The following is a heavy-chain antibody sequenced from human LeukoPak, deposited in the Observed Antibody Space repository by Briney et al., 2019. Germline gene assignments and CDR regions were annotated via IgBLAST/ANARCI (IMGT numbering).Heavy chain of an antibody. Sequence: GGSLRLSCTAFGFIVRRNHINWVRQAPGKGLEWVAVISYDGSNKYYADSVKGRFTISRDNSKNTLYLQMNSLRAEDTAVYYCARDSPDYYGSGSYYWLMYYWGQGTLVTVSS. D-gene: IGHD3-10*01. CDR1: GFIVRRNH. J-gene: IGHJ4*02. CDR3: ARDSPDYYGSGSYYWLMYY. CDR2: ISYDGSNK. V-gene: IGHV3-30*03.